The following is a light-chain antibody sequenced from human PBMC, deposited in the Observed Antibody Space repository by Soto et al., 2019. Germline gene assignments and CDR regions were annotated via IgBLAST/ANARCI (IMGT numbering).Light chain of an antibody. Sequence: QSVLTQSPSASASLGASVKLTYTLSSGHSNYAIAWHQQQPEKGPRYLMKLNREGSHSKGDGIPNRFSGSSSGAERYLTISSLQAEDEADYYCQTWGTGIVIFGGGTTLTVL. J-gene: IGLJ2*01. CDR1: SGHSNYA. CDR3: QTWGTGIVI. V-gene: IGLV4-69*01. CDR2: LNREGSH.